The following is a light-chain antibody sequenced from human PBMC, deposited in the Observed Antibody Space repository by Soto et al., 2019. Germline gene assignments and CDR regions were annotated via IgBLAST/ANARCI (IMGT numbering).Light chain of an antibody. Sequence: QSVLTQPPSVSGAPGQRVTISCTGSSCNIGAGYDVHWYQQLPGTAPKLLIYGNSNRPSGVPDRFSGSKSGTSASLAITGLQAEDEADYYGQSYDSSLSGSVFGGGTQLTVL. V-gene: IGLV1-40*01. CDR3: QSYDSSLSGSV. CDR2: GNS. CDR1: SCNIGAGYD. J-gene: IGLJ2*01.